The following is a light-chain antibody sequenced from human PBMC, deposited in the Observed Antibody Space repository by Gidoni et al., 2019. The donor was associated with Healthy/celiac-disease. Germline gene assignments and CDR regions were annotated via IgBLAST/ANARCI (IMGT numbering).Light chain of an antibody. CDR2: GAS. J-gene: IGKJ3*01. V-gene: IGKV3-20*01. CDR3: QQYGSSPL. CDR1: QSVSSSY. Sequence: ELVLTQSPGTLSLSPGERATLSCRASQSVSSSYLAWYQQKPGQAPRLLIYGASSRATGIPDRFSGSGSGPDFTLTIRRLEPEDFAVYYCQQYGSSPLFGPGTKVDIK.